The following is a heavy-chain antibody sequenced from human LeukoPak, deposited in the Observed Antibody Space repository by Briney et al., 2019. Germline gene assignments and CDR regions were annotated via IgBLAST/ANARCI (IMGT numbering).Heavy chain of an antibody. Sequence: PGGSLRLSCAASGFIVSSSYMNWVRQAPGKGLEWVSVIYSGGTAFYADFVKGRFTISRDDSKNILYLQMNALRAEDTAVYYCARASSIGAAGLLDYWGQGTLVTVSS. V-gene: IGHV3-53*01. CDR3: ARASSIGAAGLLDY. J-gene: IGHJ4*02. CDR1: GFIVSSSY. D-gene: IGHD6-13*01. CDR2: IYSGGTA.